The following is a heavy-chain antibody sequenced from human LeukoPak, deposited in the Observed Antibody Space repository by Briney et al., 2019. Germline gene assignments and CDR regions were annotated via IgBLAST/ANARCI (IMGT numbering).Heavy chain of an antibody. CDR3: ARESSSWLYYYYYYVDV. Sequence: ASVKVSCKASGYTFTSYDINWVRQATGQGLEWMGWMNPNSGNTGYAQKFQGRVTMTRNTSISTAYMELSSLRSEDTAVYYCARESSSWLYYYYYYVDVWGKGTTVTVSS. V-gene: IGHV1-8*01. CDR2: MNPNSGNT. J-gene: IGHJ6*03. CDR1: GYTFTSYD. D-gene: IGHD6-13*01.